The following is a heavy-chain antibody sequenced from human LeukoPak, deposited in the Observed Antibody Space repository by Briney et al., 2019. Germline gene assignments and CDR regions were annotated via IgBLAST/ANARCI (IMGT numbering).Heavy chain of an antibody. V-gene: IGHV4-59*01. CDR3: ARDLASESGLDY. CDR2: IYYSGST. D-gene: IGHD3-22*01. CDR1: GGSISSYY. Sequence: SETLSLSCTVSGGSISSYYWSWIRQPPGKGLEWIGYIYYSGSTNYNPSLKSRVTISVDTSKNQFSLKLSSVTAADTAVYYCARDLASESGLDYWGQGTLVTVSS. J-gene: IGHJ4*02.